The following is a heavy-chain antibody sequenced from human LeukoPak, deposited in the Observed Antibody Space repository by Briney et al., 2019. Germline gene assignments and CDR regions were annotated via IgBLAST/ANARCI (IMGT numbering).Heavy chain of an antibody. V-gene: IGHV3-30-3*01. Sequence: PGGSLRLSCAASGFTFSSYAMHWVRQAPGKGLEWVAVISYDGSNKYYADSVKGRFTISRDNSKNTLYLQMNSLRAEDTAVYYCARDEWSLYFDYWGQGTLVTVSS. CDR1: GFTFSSYA. D-gene: IGHD3-3*01. CDR3: ARDEWSLYFDY. CDR2: ISYDGSNK. J-gene: IGHJ4*02.